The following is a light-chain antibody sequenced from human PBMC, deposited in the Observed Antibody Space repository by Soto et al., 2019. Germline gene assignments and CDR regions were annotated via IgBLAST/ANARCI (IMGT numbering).Light chain of an antibody. CDR2: LEGSGSY. V-gene: IGLV4-60*02. CDR1: RGHSSYI. Sequence: PVLTQSSSASASLGSSVKLTCTLSRGHSSYIIAWHQQQPGKAPRYLMKLEGSGSYNKGSRVPDRFSGSSSGADRYLTISKLQFEDEADYYCETWDSNTRVFGGGTQLTVL. J-gene: IGLJ3*02. CDR3: ETWDSNTRV.